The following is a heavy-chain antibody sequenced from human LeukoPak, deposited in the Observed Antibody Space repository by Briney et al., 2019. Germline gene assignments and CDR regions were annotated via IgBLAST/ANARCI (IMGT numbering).Heavy chain of an antibody. V-gene: IGHV4-59*01. J-gene: IGHJ2*01. D-gene: IGHD6-6*01. CDR1: GGSISSYY. CDR2: IYYSGST. Sequence: SETLSLTCTVSGGSISSYYWSWIRQPPGKGLEWIGYIYYSGSTNYNPSLKSRVTISVDTSKNQFSLKLSSVTAADTAVYYCARRRYSSSGYFDLWGRGTLVTVSS. CDR3: ARRRYSSSGYFDL.